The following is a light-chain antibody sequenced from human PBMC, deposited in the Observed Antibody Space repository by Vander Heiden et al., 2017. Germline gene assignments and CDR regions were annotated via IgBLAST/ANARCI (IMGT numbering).Light chain of an antibody. Sequence: SVLMHPPSVPAAPGQGGTISCSGRNSNTGTNSVTRYQQYPGTAPTLLIYDNNQRPSGIPDRFSGSRSGTAATLGITGLQTGDEADYYCGTWDVSRSSGVFGGGTRLTVL. CDR3: GTWDVSRSSGV. CDR2: DNN. V-gene: IGLV1-51*01. CDR1: NSNTGTNS. J-gene: IGLJ3*02.